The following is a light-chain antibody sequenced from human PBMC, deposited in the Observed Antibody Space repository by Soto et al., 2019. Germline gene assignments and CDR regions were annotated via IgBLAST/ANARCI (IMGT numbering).Light chain of an antibody. CDR1: QSINRF. CDR2: AAS. Sequence: DIQMTQSPSSLSASVGDRVTITCRASQSINRFLNWYQQKPGKAPKLLIYAASSLQSGVPSRFSGSESGTDFTLTISSLQPEDFATYYCQQSFRTPLTFGQGTKVDIK. CDR3: QQSFRTPLT. V-gene: IGKV1-39*01. J-gene: IGKJ1*01.